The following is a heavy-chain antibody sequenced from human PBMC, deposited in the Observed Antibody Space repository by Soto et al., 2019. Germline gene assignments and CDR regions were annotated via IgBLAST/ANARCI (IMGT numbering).Heavy chain of an antibody. CDR1: GYAFTGCY. CDR3: ARDSASYSNYYYGMDV. CDR2: INPNSGGT. Sequence: ASVKVSCKASGYAFTGCYMHWVRQAPGQGLEWMGWINPNSGGTNYAQKFQGRVTMTRDTSISTAYMELSRLRSDDTAVYYCARDSASYSNYYYGMDVWVQGATVTVSS. J-gene: IGHJ6*02. V-gene: IGHV1-2*02. D-gene: IGHD1-26*01.